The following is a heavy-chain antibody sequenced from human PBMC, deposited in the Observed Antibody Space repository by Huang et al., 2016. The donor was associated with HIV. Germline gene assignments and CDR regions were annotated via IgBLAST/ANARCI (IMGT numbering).Heavy chain of an antibody. CDR2: ISTSWST. Sequence: QVQLLESGPGLVKPSQTLSLTCTVSGGSITTGDYYWSWIRQSAGKGLEWIGHISTSWSTNYNPSLQSRVTISVDTSKNQFSLKLDSVTAADTAVYYCARDGFEYLQTYWCFDVWGRGTLVTVSS. CDR3: ARDGFEYLQTYWCFDV. D-gene: IGHD3-10*01. V-gene: IGHV4-61*09. J-gene: IGHJ2*01. CDR1: GGSITTGDYY.